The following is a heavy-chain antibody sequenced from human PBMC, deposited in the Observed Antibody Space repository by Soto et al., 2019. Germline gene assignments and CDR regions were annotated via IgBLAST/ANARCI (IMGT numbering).Heavy chain of an antibody. CDR1: GGTFSSYA. J-gene: IGHJ5*02. D-gene: IGHD3-3*01. Sequence: SVKVSCKASGGTFSSYAISWVRQAPGQGLEWMGGIIPIFGTANYARKFQGRVTITADESTSTAYMELSSLRSEDTAVYYCARVRYYDFWSGYYTWFDPWGQGTLVTVSS. CDR2: IIPIFGTA. CDR3: ARVRYYDFWSGYYTWFDP. V-gene: IGHV1-69*13.